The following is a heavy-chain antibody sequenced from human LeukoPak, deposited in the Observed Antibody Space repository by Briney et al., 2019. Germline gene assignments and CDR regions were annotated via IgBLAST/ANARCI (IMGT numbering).Heavy chain of an antibody. D-gene: IGHD5-18*01. Sequence: SETLSLTCTVSGGSINSSSYYWGWIRQPPGKGLEWIGSIFYSGNTYDDPSLKSRVTISVDTSKNQFSLKLNSVTAADTAVYYCARRTDTRGYRRFDYWGQGTLVTVSS. V-gene: IGHV4-39*01. CDR1: GGSINSSSYY. CDR2: IFYSGNT. CDR3: ARRTDTRGYRRFDY. J-gene: IGHJ4*02.